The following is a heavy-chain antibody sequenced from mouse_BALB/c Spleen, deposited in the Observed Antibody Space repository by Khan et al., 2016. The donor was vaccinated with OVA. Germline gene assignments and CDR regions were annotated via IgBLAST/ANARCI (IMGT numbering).Heavy chain of an antibody. CDR2: MSSGGDYT. V-gene: IGHV5-6*01. J-gene: IGHJ3*01. Sequence: EVQVVESGGDLVKPGGSLKLSCAASGFTFSSYSMSWVRQIPDKRLEWVATMSSGGDYTYYPDSVKGRFTISRDNAKNTLYLQMSSLKSEDTAMYYWASHLTGSFAYWGQGTLVTVSA. CDR3: ASHLTGSFAY. D-gene: IGHD4-1*01. CDR1: GFTFSSYS.